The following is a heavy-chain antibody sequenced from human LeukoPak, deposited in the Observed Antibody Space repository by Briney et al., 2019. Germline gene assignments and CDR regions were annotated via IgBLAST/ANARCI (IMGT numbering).Heavy chain of an antibody. Sequence: GASVKVSCKASGYTFTSYGISWVRQAPGQGLEWMGWISAYNGNTNYAQKFQGRVTITADKSTSTAYMELSSLRSEDTAVYYCAREPWGDQGWFDPWGQGTLVTVSS. D-gene: IGHD2-21*02. J-gene: IGHJ5*02. CDR3: AREPWGDQGWFDP. CDR2: ISAYNGNT. CDR1: GYTFTSYG. V-gene: IGHV1-18*01.